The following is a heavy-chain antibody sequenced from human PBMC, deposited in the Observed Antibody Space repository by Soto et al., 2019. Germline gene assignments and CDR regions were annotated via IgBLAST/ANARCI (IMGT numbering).Heavy chain of an antibody. V-gene: IGHV3-23*01. D-gene: IGHD4-17*01. CDR2: ITDKGRST. CDR1: GFTLSRDG. Sequence: EVQLLESGGGLVQAGGSLRFSCAPSGFTLSRDGMSWVRKAPGRGLEWVSLITDKGRSTYYADSVKGRFAISRDNTKNTLFLQMNSLRAEDTAVYYCAKERPTTTAFDYWGQGALVTVSS. CDR3: AKERPTTTAFDY. J-gene: IGHJ4*02.